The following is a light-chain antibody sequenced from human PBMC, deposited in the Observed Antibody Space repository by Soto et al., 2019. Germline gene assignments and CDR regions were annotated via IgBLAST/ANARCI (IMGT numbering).Light chain of an antibody. Sequence: DIQMTQSPSSVSASVGDRVTITCRASQDISSWLAWYQQQPGKAPKLLIYAASTLQSGVPSRFSGSGSRTDFTLTISSLQPEDFATYYCQQANSFPYTFGQGTKLEIK. V-gene: IGKV1-12*01. CDR3: QQANSFPYT. J-gene: IGKJ2*01. CDR2: AAS. CDR1: QDISSW.